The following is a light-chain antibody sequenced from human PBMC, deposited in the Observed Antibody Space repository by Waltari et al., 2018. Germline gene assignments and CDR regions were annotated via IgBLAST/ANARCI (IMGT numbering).Light chain of an antibody. CDR2: EVT. J-gene: IGLJ1*01. CDR1: RRDVGNFNL. V-gene: IGLV2-23*02. Sequence: SGLTQPAPVSGSPGPSITVSCPGTRRDVGNFNLLPWYQQYPGKAPRLMVYEVTKRTSGVSDRFFGSKSGNTASLTISGLQSEDEADYYCCSYAGLGIYVFGTGTKVTVL. CDR3: CSYAGLGIYV.